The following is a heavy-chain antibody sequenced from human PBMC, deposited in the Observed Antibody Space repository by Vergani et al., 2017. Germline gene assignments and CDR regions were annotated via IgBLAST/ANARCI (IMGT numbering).Heavy chain of an antibody. Sequence: QVQLQESGPGLVKPSETLSLTCTVSGGSISSYYWSWIRQPPGKGLEWIGYIYYSGSTNYNPYLKSRVTISVDTSKNQFSLKLSSVTAADTAVYYCGRGLSYNWNDLGLYYYYYMDVWGKGTTVTVSS. D-gene: IGHD1-1*01. J-gene: IGHJ6*03. CDR3: GRGLSYNWNDLGLYYYYYMDV. CDR2: IYYSGST. CDR1: GGSISSYY. V-gene: IGHV4-59*01.